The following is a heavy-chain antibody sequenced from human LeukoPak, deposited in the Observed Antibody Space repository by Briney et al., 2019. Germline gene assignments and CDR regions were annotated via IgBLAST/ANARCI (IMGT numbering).Heavy chain of an antibody. CDR3: ARSSFTYYDFWSDP. V-gene: IGHV4-59*01. CDR2: IYYSGST. Sequence: SETLSLTCTVSGGSISSYYWSWIRQPPGKGLEWIGYIYYSGSTNYNPSLKSRVTISVDTSKNQFPLKLSSVTAADTAVYYCARSSFTYYDFWSDPWGQGTLVTVSS. D-gene: IGHD3-3*01. J-gene: IGHJ5*02. CDR1: GGSISSYY.